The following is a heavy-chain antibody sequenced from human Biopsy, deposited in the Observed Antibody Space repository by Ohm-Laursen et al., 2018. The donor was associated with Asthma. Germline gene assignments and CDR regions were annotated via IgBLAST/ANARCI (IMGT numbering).Heavy chain of an antibody. D-gene: IGHD3-3*02. CDR1: GFTVSSNG. Sequence: SLRLSCSASGFTVSSNGMSWVRQPPGKGLEWVSVIYSGGGTFYADSVKGRVTISRDISKNTLSLQMNSLRAEDTAVYYCARTFHFWGPYHAEHYQLWGQGTLVTVPS. CDR3: ARTFHFWGPYHAEHYQL. CDR2: IYSGGGT. V-gene: IGHV3-53*01. J-gene: IGHJ1*01.